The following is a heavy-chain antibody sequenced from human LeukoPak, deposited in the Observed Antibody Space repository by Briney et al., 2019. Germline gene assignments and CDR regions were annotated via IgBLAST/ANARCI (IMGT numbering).Heavy chain of an antibody. CDR1: GFTFSSYE. CDR2: ISGSGTTM. V-gene: IGHV3-48*03. CDR3: ARSVQWLPY. J-gene: IGHJ4*02. Sequence: PSGGSLRLSCVASGFTFSSYEMNWLRQSPGKGLEWVSFISGSGTTMYYADSVKGRFTISRDNAKNSLYLQMYSLRAEDTAVYYCARSVQWLPYWGQGTLVTVSS. D-gene: IGHD6-19*01.